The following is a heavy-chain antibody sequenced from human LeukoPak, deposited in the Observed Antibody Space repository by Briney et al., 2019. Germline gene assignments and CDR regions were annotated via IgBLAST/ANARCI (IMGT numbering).Heavy chain of an antibody. CDR2: IRYDGSNK. D-gene: IGHD2-2*01. V-gene: IGHV3-30*02. CDR3: ANGGYCSSTSCPTPN. J-gene: IGHJ4*02. CDR1: GFTFSSYG. Sequence: GGSLRLSSAASGFTFSSYGMHWVRQAPGKGLEWVAFIRYDGSNKYYADSVKGRFTISRDNSKNTLYLQMNSLRAEDTAVYYCANGGYCSSTSCPTPNWGQGTLVTVSS.